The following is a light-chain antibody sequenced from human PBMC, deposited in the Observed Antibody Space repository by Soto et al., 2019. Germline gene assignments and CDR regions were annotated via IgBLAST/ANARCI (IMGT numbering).Light chain of an antibody. J-gene: IGLJ2*01. V-gene: IGLV2-8*01. Sequence: HSVLTQPPSASGSPGQSVTISCTGTSSDVGGYNYVSWYQQHPGKAPKLMIYEVSKRPSGVPDRFSGSKSGNTASLTVSGLQAEDEADYYCSSYAGSNGVVFGGGTKVTVL. CDR1: SSDVGGYNY. CDR3: SSYAGSNGVV. CDR2: EVS.